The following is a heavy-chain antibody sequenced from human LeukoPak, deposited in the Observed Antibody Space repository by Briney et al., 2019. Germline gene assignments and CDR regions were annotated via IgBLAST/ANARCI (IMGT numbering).Heavy chain of an antibody. J-gene: IGHJ6*02. Sequence: ASVTVSCKASGYTFTGYYMHWVRQAPGQGLEWMGRINPNSGGTNYAQKFQGRVTMTRDTSISTAYMELSRLRSDDTAVYYCARDSSSGWAYYYYYGMDVWGQGTTVTVSS. V-gene: IGHV1-2*06. CDR2: INPNSGGT. D-gene: IGHD6-19*01. CDR1: GYTFTGYY. CDR3: ARDSSSGWAYYYYYGMDV.